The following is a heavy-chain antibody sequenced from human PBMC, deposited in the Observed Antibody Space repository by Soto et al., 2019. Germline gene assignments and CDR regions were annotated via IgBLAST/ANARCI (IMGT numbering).Heavy chain of an antibody. CDR1: GYTFTGYY. J-gene: IGHJ5*02. V-gene: IGHV1-2*02. Sequence: ASVKVSCKTSGYTFTGYYMHWVRQAPGQGLEWMGWINPNSGGTNYAQKFQGRVTMTRDTSISTAYMELSRLRSDDTAVYYCARDGNPGLLEWLLPLNWFDPWGQGTLVTVSS. CDR2: INPNSGGT. CDR3: ARDGNPGLLEWLLPLNWFDP. D-gene: IGHD3-3*01.